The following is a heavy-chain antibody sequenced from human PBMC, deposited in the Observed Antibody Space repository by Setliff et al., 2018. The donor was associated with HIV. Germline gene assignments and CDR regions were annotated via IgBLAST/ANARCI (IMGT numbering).Heavy chain of an antibody. J-gene: IGHJ3*02. CDR2: INPNSGGT. Sequence: GASVKVSCKASGYTFTGYFMHWVRQAPGQGLEWMGRINPNSGGTNYAQKFQGRATITRDTSISTAYMELSRLRSDDTAVYYCASKVHCTNGVCLDAFDIWGQGTMVTVSS. CDR3: ASKVHCTNGVCLDAFDI. CDR1: GYTFTGYF. V-gene: IGHV1-2*06. D-gene: IGHD2-8*01.